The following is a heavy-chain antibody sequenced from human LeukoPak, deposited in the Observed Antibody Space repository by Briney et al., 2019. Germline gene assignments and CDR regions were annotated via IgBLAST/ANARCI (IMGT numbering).Heavy chain of an antibody. J-gene: IGHJ3*02. D-gene: IGHD1-26*01. CDR1: GFTFSSYA. CDR2: ISYDGSNK. V-gene: IGHV3-30-3*01. CDR3: AKELVGATFSLGDDAFDI. Sequence: GGSLRLSCAASGFTFSSYAMHWVRQAPGKGLEWVAVISYDGSNKYYADSVKGRFTISRDNSKNTLYLQMNSLRAEGTAVYYCAKELVGATFSLGDDAFDIWGQGTMVTVSS.